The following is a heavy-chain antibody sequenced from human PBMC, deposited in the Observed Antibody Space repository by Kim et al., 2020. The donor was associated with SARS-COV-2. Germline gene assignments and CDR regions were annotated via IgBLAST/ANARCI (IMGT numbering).Heavy chain of an antibody. D-gene: IGHD2-2*01. J-gene: IGHJ5*02. Sequence: ASVKVSCKASGYTFTNYGISWVRQAPGQGLEWMAWISAYNGDTNYAQKFQGRVTMTTDTSTSTAYMELRSLRSDDTAVYYCARDWEEEGKCTSNNCYRKNWFDPWGQGTLVTVSS. CDR1: GYTFTNYG. CDR2: ISAYNGDT. CDR3: ARDWEEEGKCTSNNCYRKNWFDP. V-gene: IGHV1-18*04.